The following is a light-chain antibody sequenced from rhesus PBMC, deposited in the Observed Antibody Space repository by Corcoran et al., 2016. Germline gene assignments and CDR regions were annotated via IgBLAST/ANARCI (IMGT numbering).Light chain of an antibody. J-gene: IGKJ4*01. CDR2: KAS. CDR3: QQYSSRPLT. V-gene: IGKV1-22*01. CDR1: PGISSW. Sequence: DIQMTQSPSSLSASVGDTVTITCRASPGISSWLAWYQQKPGKAPKLLIYKASTLQSGVPSRVSGSGSGTDFTLTISSLQSEDFATYYCQQYSSRPLTFGGGTKVEIK.